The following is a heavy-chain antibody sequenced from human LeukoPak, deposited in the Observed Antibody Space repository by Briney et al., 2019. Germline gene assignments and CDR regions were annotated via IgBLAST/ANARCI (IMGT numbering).Heavy chain of an antibody. D-gene: IGHD3-3*01. Sequence: PSETLSLTCAVYGGSFSGYYWSWIRQPPGKGLEWIGEINHSGSTNYNPSLKSRVTISVDTSKNQFSLKLSSVTAADTAVYYCARGLFDFWSGYPFDYWGQGTLVTVSS. CDR2: INHSGST. J-gene: IGHJ4*02. V-gene: IGHV4-34*01. CDR1: GGSFSGYY. CDR3: ARGLFDFWSGYPFDY.